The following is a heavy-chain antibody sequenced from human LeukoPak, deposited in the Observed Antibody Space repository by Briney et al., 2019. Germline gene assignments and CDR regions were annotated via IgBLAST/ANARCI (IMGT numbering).Heavy chain of an antibody. CDR2: VKSRADGGAT. CDR3: TTSPYYYDY. CDR1: GFPFIRAW. V-gene: IGHV3-15*01. Sequence: TGGSLRLSCAASGFPFIRAWMTWVRQAPGKGLECVARVKSRADGGATDYAAPVEGRFTISRDDSKDTLFLQMNSLKTEDTAVYFCTTSPYYYDYWGQGTLVTVSS. J-gene: IGHJ4*02.